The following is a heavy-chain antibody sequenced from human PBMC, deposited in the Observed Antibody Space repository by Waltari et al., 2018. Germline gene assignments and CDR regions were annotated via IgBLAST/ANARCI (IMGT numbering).Heavy chain of an antibody. CDR3: ARDSHAGSYVHFDY. CDR1: GYTFTGYY. CDR2: INPTSGGT. D-gene: IGHD1-26*01. V-gene: IGHV1-2*02. Sequence: QVQLVQSGAEVKKPGASVKVSCKASGYTFTGYYMHWVRQAPGQGLEWMGWINPTSGGTNYAQKFQGRVTMTRDTSISTAYMELSRLRSDDTAVYYCARDSHAGSYVHFDYWGQGTLVTVSS. J-gene: IGHJ4*02.